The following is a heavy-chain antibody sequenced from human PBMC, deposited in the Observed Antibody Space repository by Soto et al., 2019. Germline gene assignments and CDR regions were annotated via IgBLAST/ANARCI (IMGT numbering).Heavy chain of an antibody. CDR3: VMVDIYVTPTPQEG. J-gene: IGHJ3*01. CDR2: ISPYTGNT. Sequence: QVQLVQSGDEVKKPGASVKVSCKASGYIFVNYGIAWVRQAPGQGLEWMGWISPYTGNTHSATKVQGRLTMTTDTATSTAYMELGSLTPDATAVYYWVMVDIYVTPTPQEGWGQGTTV. CDR1: GYIFVNYG. D-gene: IGHD2-2*03. V-gene: IGHV1-18*01.